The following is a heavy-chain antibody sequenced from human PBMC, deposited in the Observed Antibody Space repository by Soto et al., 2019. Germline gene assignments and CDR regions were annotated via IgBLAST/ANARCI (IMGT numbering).Heavy chain of an antibody. CDR2: INHSGST. CDR3: ARIAAAGTGEIDY. D-gene: IGHD6-13*01. CDR1: GGSFSGYY. J-gene: IGHJ4*02. Sequence: QVQLQQWGAGLLKPSEILSLTCAVYGGSFSGYYWSWIRQPPGKGLEWIGEINHSGSTNYNPSLKSRVTISVDTSKNQFSLKLSSVTAADTAVYYCARIAAAGTGEIDYWGQGTLVTVSS. V-gene: IGHV4-34*01.